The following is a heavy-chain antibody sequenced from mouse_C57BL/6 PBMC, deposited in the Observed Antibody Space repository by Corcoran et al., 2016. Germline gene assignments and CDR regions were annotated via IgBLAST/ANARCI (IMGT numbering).Heavy chain of an antibody. CDR1: GYTFTDYY. J-gene: IGHJ4*01. CDR2: INPNNGGT. V-gene: IGHV1-26*01. CDR3: ARRRYSNLMDY. Sequence: EVQLQQSGPELVKPGASVKISCKASGYTFTDYYMNWVKQSHGKSLEWIGDINPNNGGTSYNQKFKGKATLTVDKSSSTAYMELRSLTSEDSAVYYCARRRYSNLMDYWGQGTSVTVSS. D-gene: IGHD2-5*01.